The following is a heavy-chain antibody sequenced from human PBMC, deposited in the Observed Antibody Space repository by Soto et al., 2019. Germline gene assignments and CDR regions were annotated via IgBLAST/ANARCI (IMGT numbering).Heavy chain of an antibody. D-gene: IGHD5-12*01. CDR2: INHRGRT. Sequence: SETLSLTCAVYGESFSGYYWSWIRQPPGKGLEWIGEINHRGRTNYNPSLKSRVTISVDTSKNQVVLTMTNMDPVDTATYYCAHTISEWLRLNFDYWGQGTLVTVSS. V-gene: IGHV4-34*01. CDR3: AHTISEWLRLNFDY. CDR1: GESFSGYY. J-gene: IGHJ4*02.